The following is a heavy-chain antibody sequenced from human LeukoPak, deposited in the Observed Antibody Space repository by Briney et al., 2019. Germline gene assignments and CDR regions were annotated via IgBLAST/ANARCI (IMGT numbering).Heavy chain of an antibody. D-gene: IGHD3-22*01. CDR3: ARLANYYDSSGDGFDI. CDR1: GFTFSSYS. J-gene: IGHJ3*02. Sequence: GGSLRLSCAASGFTFSSYSMNWVRQAPGKGLEWVSSIGSSSSYIYYADSVKGRFNISRDNAKNSLYLQMNSLRAEDTAVYYCARLANYYDSSGDGFDIWGQGTMVTVSS. V-gene: IGHV3-21*01. CDR2: IGSSSSYI.